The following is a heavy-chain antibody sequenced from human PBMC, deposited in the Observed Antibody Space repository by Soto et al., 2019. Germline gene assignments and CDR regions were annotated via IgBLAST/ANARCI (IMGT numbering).Heavy chain of an antibody. J-gene: IGHJ6*02. CDR3: ARIQARSDYYYYGMDV. D-gene: IGHD6-6*01. Sequence: SVKVSCKASGGTFSSYAISWVRQAPGQGLEWMGGIIPIFGTANYAQKFQGRVTITADESTSTAYMELSSLRSEDMAVYYCARIQARSDYYYYGMDVWGQGTTVTVSS. V-gene: IGHV1-69*13. CDR1: GGTFSSYA. CDR2: IIPIFGTA.